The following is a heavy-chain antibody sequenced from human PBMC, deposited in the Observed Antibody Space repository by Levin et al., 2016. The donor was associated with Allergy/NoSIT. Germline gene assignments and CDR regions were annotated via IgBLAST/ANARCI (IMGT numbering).Heavy chain of an antibody. CDR1: GFTFSSYA. CDR2: ISYDGSNK. J-gene: IGHJ4*02. D-gene: IGHD3-3*01. CDR3: AKALGRVTISLGY. Sequence: GESLKISCAASGFTFSSYAMHWVRQAPGKGLEWVAVISYDGSNKYYADSVKGRFTISRDNSKNTLYLQMNSLRAEDTAVYYCAKALGRVTISLGYWGQGTLVTVSS. V-gene: IGHV3-30*04.